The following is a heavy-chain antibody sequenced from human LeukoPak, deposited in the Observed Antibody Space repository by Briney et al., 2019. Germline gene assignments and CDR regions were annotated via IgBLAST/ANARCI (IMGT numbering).Heavy chain of an antibody. CDR2: ISYDGSNK. CDR1: GFTFSSYA. V-gene: IGHV3-30*04. CDR3: ARDSDYYDSSGRDYFDY. Sequence: GGSLRLSCAASGFTFSSYAMHWVRQAPGKGLEWVAVISYDGSNKYYADSVKGRFTISRDNSKNTLYLQMNSLRAEDTAVYYCARDSDYYDSSGRDYFDYWGQGTLVTVSS. J-gene: IGHJ4*02. D-gene: IGHD3-22*01.